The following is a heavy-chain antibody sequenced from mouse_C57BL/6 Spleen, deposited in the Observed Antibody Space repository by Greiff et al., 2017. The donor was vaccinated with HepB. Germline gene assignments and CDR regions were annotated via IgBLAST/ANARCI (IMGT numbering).Heavy chain of an antibody. J-gene: IGHJ4*01. Sequence: QVQLKQSGPELVKPGASVKISCKASGYAFSSSWMNWVKQRPGKGLEWIGRIYPGDGETNYNGKFKGKATLTADKSSSTAYMQLSILTSEDSAVYFCARDYGYGEAMDYWGQGTSVTVSS. V-gene: IGHV1-82*01. CDR3: ARDYGYGEAMDY. CDR1: GYAFSSSW. D-gene: IGHD2-2*01. CDR2: IYPGDGET.